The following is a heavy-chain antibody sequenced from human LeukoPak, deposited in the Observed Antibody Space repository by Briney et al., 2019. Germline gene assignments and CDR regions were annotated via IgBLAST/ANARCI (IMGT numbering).Heavy chain of an antibody. CDR3: ARVNYHILTGFLSSKRDRYSYYMDV. D-gene: IGHD3-9*01. V-gene: IGHV1-18*01. Sequence: ASVKVSCKASGYTFTTYGISWVRQDPGQGLEWVGWISVHNGVTNYAQKFRGRVTMTSDTSTNTAYMDLGSLRSDDTAVYYCARVNYHILTGFLSSKRDRYSYYMDVWGKGTTVTVSS. J-gene: IGHJ6*03. CDR1: GYTFTTYG. CDR2: ISVHNGVT.